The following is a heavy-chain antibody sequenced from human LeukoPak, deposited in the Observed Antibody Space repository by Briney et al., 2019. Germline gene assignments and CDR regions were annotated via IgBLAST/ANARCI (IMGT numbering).Heavy chain of an antibody. J-gene: IGHJ3*02. V-gene: IGHV4-39*07. CDR2: IYYSGST. CDR1: GGSISSSSYY. Sequence: PSETLSLTCTVSGGSISSSSYYWGWIRQPPGKGLEWIGSIYYSGSTYYNPSLKSRVTISVDTSKNQFSLKLSSVTAADTAVYYCARVAAADPVAFDIWGQGTMVTVSS. CDR3: ARVAAADPVAFDI. D-gene: IGHD6-13*01.